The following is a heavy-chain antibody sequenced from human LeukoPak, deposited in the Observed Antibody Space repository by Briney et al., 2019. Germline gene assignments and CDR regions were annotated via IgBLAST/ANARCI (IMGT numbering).Heavy chain of an antibody. V-gene: IGHV3-7*01. CDR3: TRGSLVHYYGSGSYRIRAGFDS. J-gene: IGHJ4*02. Sequence: PGGSLRLSCETSGFSFSTYWMSWVRQPPGKGLEWVANIRQDGSEKYYVDSVKGRFTISRDIAKQSVFLQMNSLRAEDTAVYYCTRGSLVHYYGSGSYRIRAGFDSWGQGTLVTVSS. D-gene: IGHD3-10*01. CDR1: GFSFSTYW. CDR2: IRQDGSEK.